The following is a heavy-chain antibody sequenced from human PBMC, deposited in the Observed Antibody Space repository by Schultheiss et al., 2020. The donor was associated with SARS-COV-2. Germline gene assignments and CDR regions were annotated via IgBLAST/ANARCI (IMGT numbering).Heavy chain of an antibody. V-gene: IGHV4-39*07. J-gene: IGHJ6*02. CDR1: GGSVRSGSYY. D-gene: IGHD3-3*01. CDR2: INHSGST. CDR3: ARVPYDFWSGYPLLDYYYYGMDV. Sequence: SETLSLTCTVSGGSVRSGSYYWSWIRQPPGKGLDWIGEINHSGSTNYNPSLKSRVTISVDTSKNQFSLKLSSVTAADTAVYYCARVPYDFWSGYPLLDYYYYGMDVWGQGTTVTVSS.